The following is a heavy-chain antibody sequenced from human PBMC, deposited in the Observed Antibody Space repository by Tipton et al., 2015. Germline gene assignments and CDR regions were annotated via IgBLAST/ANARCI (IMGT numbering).Heavy chain of an antibody. J-gene: IGHJ4*02. CDR1: GGDITSDGFY. D-gene: IGHD5-24*01. Sequence: TLSLTCTVSGGDITSDGFYWSWIRQHPGKGLEWIGYIFYTGSTYYNPSLKSRATLSVDTSKNQFSLKLRSVTAADTAVYYCARDGYNSNYFDYWGQGTLVTVSS. CDR3: ARDGYNSNYFDY. CDR2: IFYTGST. V-gene: IGHV4-31*03.